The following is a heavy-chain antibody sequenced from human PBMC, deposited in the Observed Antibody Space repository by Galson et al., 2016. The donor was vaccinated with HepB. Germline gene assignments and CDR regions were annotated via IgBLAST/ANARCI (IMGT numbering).Heavy chain of an antibody. CDR2: INPSGGST. Sequence: SGYTFTSYYMHWVRQAPGQGLEWMGIINPSGGSTSYAQKFQGRVTMTRDTSTSTVYMELSSLRSEDTAIYYCARGRLAFFDWGGGWFDPWGQGTLVTVSS. D-gene: IGHD3-9*01. V-gene: IGHV1-46*01. CDR3: ARGRLAFFDWGGGWFDP. J-gene: IGHJ5*02. CDR1: GYTFTSYY.